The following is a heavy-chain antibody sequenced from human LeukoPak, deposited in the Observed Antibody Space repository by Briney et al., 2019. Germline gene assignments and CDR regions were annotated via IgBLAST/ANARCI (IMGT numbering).Heavy chain of an antibody. Sequence: SETLSLTCTVSGGSISSSHWSWIRQPPGKGLEWIGNIHTSGGTNYSPSLKSRVTTSLDTSRNQFSLKLCSVTAVDTAVYYCARGRSTVVTPNYYYYYCMDVWGKGTTVTVSS. CDR1: GGSISSSH. V-gene: IGHV4-4*09. D-gene: IGHD4-23*01. J-gene: IGHJ6*03. CDR2: IHTSGGT. CDR3: ARGRSTVVTPNYYYYYCMDV.